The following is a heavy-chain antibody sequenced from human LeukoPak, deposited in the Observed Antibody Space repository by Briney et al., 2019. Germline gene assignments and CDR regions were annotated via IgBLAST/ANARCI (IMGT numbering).Heavy chain of an antibody. Sequence: GGSLRLSCAASGFTFSDYYMSWIRQAPGKGLKWVSYISSSGSTIYYADSVKGRFTISRDNAKNSLYLQMNSLRAEDTAVYYCARDLDYYGSGSYYPINWFDPWGQGTLVTVSS. CDR1: GFTFSDYY. V-gene: IGHV3-11*01. J-gene: IGHJ5*02. D-gene: IGHD3-10*01. CDR2: ISSSGSTI. CDR3: ARDLDYYGSGSYYPINWFDP.